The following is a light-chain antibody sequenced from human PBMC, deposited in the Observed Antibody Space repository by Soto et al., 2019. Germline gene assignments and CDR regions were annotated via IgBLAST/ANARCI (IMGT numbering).Light chain of an antibody. Sequence: QSVLTQPASVAGSPGQSSTLSSTGTSSDVGGYNFVSWYQQHPGKSPKLMIYQVSNPPSGVSAPFSGSKSGSTTALTISCRQADDDEVYYYSSYSTGSSIVVFGAGTKLTVL. CDR2: QVS. V-gene: IGLV2-14*01. J-gene: IGLJ2*01. CDR1: SSDVGGYNF. CDR3: SSYSTGSSIVV.